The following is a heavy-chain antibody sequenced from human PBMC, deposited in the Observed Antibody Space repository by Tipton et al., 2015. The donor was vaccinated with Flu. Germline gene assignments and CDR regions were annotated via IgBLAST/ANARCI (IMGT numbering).Heavy chain of an antibody. CDR3: AKDAYRFFYSSIAAPPGY. CDR1: GFTFSSYG. V-gene: IGHV3-30*18. Sequence: SLRLSCAASGFTFSSYGMHWVRQAPGKGLEWVAVISYDGSNEYYADSVKGRFTISRDNSKNTLYLQMNSLRAEDTAVYYCAKDAYRFFYSSIAAPPGYWGQGTLVTVSS. D-gene: IGHD6-6*01. CDR2: ISYDGSNE. J-gene: IGHJ4*02.